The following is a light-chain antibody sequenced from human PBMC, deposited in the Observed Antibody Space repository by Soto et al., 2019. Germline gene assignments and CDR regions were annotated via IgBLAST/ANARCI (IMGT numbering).Light chain of an antibody. CDR2: GAS. Sequence: EIVMTKSPANLSVSPGERATLSCRASLSISSNLAWYQQQPGQGPMLLIYGASTRATGIPARFSGSGSGTDFTLTISSLQSEDFAVYYCQQYKKWPPYTFGQGTKLEIK. CDR3: QQYKKWPPYT. CDR1: LSISSN. J-gene: IGKJ2*01. V-gene: IGKV3-15*01.